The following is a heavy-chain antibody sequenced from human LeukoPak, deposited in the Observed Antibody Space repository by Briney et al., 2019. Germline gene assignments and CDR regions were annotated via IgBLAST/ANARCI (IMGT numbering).Heavy chain of an antibody. V-gene: IGHV5-51*01. CDR1: GYSFTSYW. CDR2: IHPGDSDT. CDR3: ARQRGYSAYDLRNNEMDV. D-gene: IGHD5-12*01. Sequence: GESLKISCKGSGYSFTSYWIGWLRQMPGKGLEWMGIIHPGDSDTRYSPSFQGQVTISVDKSISTAYLQWSTLKASDTAMYYCARQRGYSAYDLRNNEMDVWGQGTTVTVSS. J-gene: IGHJ6*02.